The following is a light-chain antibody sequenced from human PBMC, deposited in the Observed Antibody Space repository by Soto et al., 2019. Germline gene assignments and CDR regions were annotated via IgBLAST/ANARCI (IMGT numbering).Light chain of an antibody. CDR3: QQYGSSRLT. CDR1: QSVSSSY. Sequence: EIVLTQSPGTLSLSPGERATLSCRASQSVSSSYFAWYQQKPGQAPRLLIYGASTRATGIPDRFSGSGSGTDFTLTISRLEPEDFAVYYSQQYGSSRLTFGGGTKEQIK. CDR2: GAS. J-gene: IGKJ4*01. V-gene: IGKV3-20*01.